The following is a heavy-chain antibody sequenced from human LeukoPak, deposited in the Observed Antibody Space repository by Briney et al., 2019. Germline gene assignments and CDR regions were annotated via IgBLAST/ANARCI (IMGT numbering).Heavy chain of an antibody. V-gene: IGHV4-59*01. D-gene: IGHD6-19*01. CDR2: IYDSGST. Sequence: SETLSLTCTVSGGSISSYYWSWIRQPPGKGLEWIGYIYDSGSTIYNPSLKSRITISEATSKNQLSLKLNSVTAADTAVYYCARGALHNSGWPYFDFWGQGTLVTVSS. J-gene: IGHJ4*02. CDR1: GGSISSYY. CDR3: ARGALHNSGWPYFDF.